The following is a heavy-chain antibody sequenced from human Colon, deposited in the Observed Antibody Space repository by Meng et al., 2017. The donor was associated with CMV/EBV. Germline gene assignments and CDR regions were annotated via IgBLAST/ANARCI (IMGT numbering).Heavy chain of an antibody. V-gene: IGHV3-73*01. D-gene: IGHD2-8*01. CDR2: SRSRSNSLSP. Sequence: CVAANGSLVDCDSHGVRQAPGPWREWVGRSRSRSNSLSPASPSSLNGRFTVSRDDSTNTDYLHLNSLKAEDTAGYFCVTLLNGGDDYWGQGTLVTVSS. CDR3: VTLLNGGDDY. CDR1: NGSLVDCD. J-gene: IGHJ4*02.